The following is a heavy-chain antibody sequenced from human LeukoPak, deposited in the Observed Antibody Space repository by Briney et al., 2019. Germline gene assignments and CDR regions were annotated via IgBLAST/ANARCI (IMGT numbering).Heavy chain of an antibody. V-gene: IGHV4-34*01. J-gene: IGHJ4*02. D-gene: IGHD1-1*01. CDR2: INHSGST. Sequence: PSETLSLTCAVYGGSFSGYYWSWIRQPPGKGLEWIGEINHSGSTNYNPSLKSRVTISVDTSKNQFSLKLSSVTAADTAVYYCAVATGTDFDYWGQGTLVTVSS. CDR3: AVATGTDFDY. CDR1: GGSFSGYY.